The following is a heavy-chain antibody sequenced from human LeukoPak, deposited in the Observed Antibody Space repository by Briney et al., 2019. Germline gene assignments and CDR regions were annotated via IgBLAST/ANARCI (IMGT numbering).Heavy chain of an antibody. J-gene: IGHJ4*02. V-gene: IGHV1-18*01. CDR1: GYTFTSYG. CDR2: ISAYNGNT. Sequence: VASVKVSCKASGYTFTSYGISWVRQAPGQGLEWMGWISAYNGNTNYAQKLQGRVTTTTDTSTSTAYMELRSLRSDDTAVYYCASLHYYGSGSYFYSDYWGQGTLVTVSS. D-gene: IGHD3-10*01. CDR3: ASLHYYGSGSYFYSDY.